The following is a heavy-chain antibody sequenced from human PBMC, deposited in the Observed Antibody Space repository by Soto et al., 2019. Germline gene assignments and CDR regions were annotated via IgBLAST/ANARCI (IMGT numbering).Heavy chain of an antibody. J-gene: IGHJ3*02. V-gene: IGHV4-39*01. CDR3: ARHVNPWAQGAFDI. D-gene: IGHD7-27*01. Sequence: SETLSLTCTVSGGSISSISYYWGWIRQPPGKGLEWIGSIYYSGSTYCNPSLKSRVTISVDTSKNQFSLKLSSVTAADTAVYYCARHVNPWAQGAFDIWGQGTMVTVSS. CDR2: IYYSGST. CDR1: GGSISSISYY.